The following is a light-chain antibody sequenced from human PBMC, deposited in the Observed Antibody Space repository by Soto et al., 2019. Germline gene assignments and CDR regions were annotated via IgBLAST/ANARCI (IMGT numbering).Light chain of an antibody. CDR2: GVS. Sequence: EIVLTQSPGTLSLSPGERATLSCRASQSVSSNYLAWYQQKPGQAPRRLIYGVSSRATGVTDRFSGSGSGTDFTLNITRLEPEDFAVYYCQQYGSSPPEYTFGQGTKLEIK. CDR3: QQYGSSPPEYT. J-gene: IGKJ2*01. CDR1: QSVSSNY. V-gene: IGKV3-20*01.